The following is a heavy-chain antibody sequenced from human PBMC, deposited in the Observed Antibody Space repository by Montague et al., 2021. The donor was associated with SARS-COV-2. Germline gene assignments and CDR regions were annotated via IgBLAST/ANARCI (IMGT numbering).Heavy chain of an antibody. CDR2: VNPDGTPT. CDR3: ARGAFSNGLDK. D-gene: IGHD6-19*01. CDR1: GFTFRNYW. J-gene: IGHJ4*02. V-gene: IGHV3-74*01. Sequence: SLRLSCAASGFTFRNYWMEWVRQGPGKGLVWVSNVNPDGTPTNYADSAKGRVTISRDNAENTLYLQIDSLTADDTAVYYCARGAFSNGLDKWGQGTLVTVSS.